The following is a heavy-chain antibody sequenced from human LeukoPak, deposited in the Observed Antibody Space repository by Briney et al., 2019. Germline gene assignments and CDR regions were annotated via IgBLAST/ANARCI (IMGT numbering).Heavy chain of an antibody. CDR2: ISSSSSYI. D-gene: IGHD2-15*01. Sequence: GGSLRLSCAASGFIVSSNYMNWVRQTPGKGLEWVSSISSSSSYIYYADSVKGRFTISRDNAKNSLYLQMNSLRAEDTAVYYCARDFSGTALDYWGQGTLVTVSS. V-gene: IGHV3-21*01. J-gene: IGHJ4*02. CDR1: GFIVSSNY. CDR3: ARDFSGTALDY.